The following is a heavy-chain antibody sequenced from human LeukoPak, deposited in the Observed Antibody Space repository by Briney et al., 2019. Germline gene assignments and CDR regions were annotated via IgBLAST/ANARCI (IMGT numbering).Heavy chain of an antibody. J-gene: IGHJ4*02. D-gene: IGHD6-6*01. CDR2: IYYSGST. V-gene: IGHV4-39*01. CDR1: GGSISSSSYY. Sequence: PSETLSLTCTVSGGSISSSSYYWGWIRQPPGKGLEWIGSIYYSGSTYYNPSLKSRVTISVDTSKNQFSLKLSSVTAADTAVYYCASLNFFSSSPGYWGQGTLVTVSS. CDR3: ASLNFFSSSPGY.